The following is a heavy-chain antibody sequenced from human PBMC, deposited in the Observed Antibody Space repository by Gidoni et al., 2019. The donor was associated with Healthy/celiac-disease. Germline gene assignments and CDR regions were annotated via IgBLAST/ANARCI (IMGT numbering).Heavy chain of an antibody. CDR2: ISSSSSYI. Sequence: EVQLVESGGGLVKPGGSLSLSCAASGFTFSSHSMNWVRQAPGKGLEWVSSISSSSSYIYYADSVKGRFTISRDNAKNSLYLQMNSLRAEDTAVYYCARDRRDGYNYWYYWGQGTLVTVSS. CDR3: ARDRRDGYNYWYY. CDR1: GFTFSSHS. V-gene: IGHV3-21*01. J-gene: IGHJ4*02. D-gene: IGHD5-12*01.